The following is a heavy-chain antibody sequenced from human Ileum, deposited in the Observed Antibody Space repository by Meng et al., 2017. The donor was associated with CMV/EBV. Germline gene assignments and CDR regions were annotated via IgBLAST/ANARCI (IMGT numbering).Heavy chain of an antibody. CDR1: GYTFNTYG. CDR3: AREDTAGFDF. CDR2: ISVYHGYT. D-gene: IGHD5-18*01. J-gene: IGHJ4*02. Sequence: ASVKVSCKASGYTFNTYGISWVRQAPGQGLEWMGWISVYHGYTNYAQKFQGRVTITADKSTSTAYMELSGLTSDDTAVYYCAREDTAGFDFWGQGTLVTVSS. V-gene: IGHV1-18*01.